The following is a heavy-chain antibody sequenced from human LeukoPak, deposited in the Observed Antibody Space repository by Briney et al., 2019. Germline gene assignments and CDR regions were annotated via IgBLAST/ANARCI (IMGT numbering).Heavy chain of an antibody. Sequence: ASVKVSCKASGYTFTSYYMHWVRQAPGQGLEWMGIINPSGGSTSYAQKFQGRVTMTRDMSTSTVYMELSSLRSEDTAVYDCARGGDYYDNSGYYYFDYWGQGTLVTVSS. CDR2: INPSGGST. CDR3: ARGGDYYDNSGYYYFDY. CDR1: GYTFTSYY. D-gene: IGHD3-22*01. V-gene: IGHV1-46*01. J-gene: IGHJ4*02.